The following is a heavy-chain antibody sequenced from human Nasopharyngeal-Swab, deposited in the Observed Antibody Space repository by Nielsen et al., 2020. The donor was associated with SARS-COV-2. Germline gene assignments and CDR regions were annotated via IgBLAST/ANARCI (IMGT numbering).Heavy chain of an antibody. V-gene: IGHV1-69*01. J-gene: IGHJ4*02. D-gene: IGHD3-22*01. CDR2: IIPIFGTA. CDR3: ARDTTYYDSSGQFDY. Sequence: WVRQAHGQGLEWMGGIIPIFGTANYAQKFQGRVTITADESTSTAYMELSSLRSEDTAVYYCARDTTYYDSSGQFDYWGQGTLVTVSS.